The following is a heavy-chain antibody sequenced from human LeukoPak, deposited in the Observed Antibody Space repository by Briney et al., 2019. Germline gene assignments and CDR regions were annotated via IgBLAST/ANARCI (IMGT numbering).Heavy chain of an antibody. D-gene: IGHD3-22*01. CDR1: GSGFTFGNFA. V-gene: IGHV3-23*01. Sequence: PGGSLRLSCEASGSGFTFGNFALSWVRQAPGKGLEWLSGISASGHYTYYADSVKGRFIISRDNSKNTVYLQMNSLRAEDTAVYYCARGGAGAYYYDSSGYLHAFDIWGQGTMVTVSS. J-gene: IGHJ3*02. CDR3: ARGGAGAYYYDSSGYLHAFDI. CDR2: ISASGHYT.